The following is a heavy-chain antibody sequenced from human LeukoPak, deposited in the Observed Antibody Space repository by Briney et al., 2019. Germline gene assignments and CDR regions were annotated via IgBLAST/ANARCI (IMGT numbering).Heavy chain of an antibody. D-gene: IGHD6-13*01. J-gene: IGHJ4*02. CDR2: IYPDDSDT. Sequence: GESLKISCKHSEYSFPNYCIGWVRQMPGKGLEWMGSIYPDDSDTRYSPSFQGQVTISADKSISTAYLQWSSLKASDTAMYYCAIGRGGQQLGDYWGQGTLVTVSS. CDR1: EYSFPNYC. CDR3: AIGRGGQQLGDY. V-gene: IGHV5-51*01.